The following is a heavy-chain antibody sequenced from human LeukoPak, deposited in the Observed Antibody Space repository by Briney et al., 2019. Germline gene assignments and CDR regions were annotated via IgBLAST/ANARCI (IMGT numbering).Heavy chain of an antibody. J-gene: IGHJ2*01. CDR3: ASVEMATGHWYFDL. CDR1: GGTFSSYA. V-gene: IGHV1-69*13. D-gene: IGHD5-24*01. Sequence: ASVKVSCKASGGTFSSYAISWVRQAPGQGLEWMGGMIAVFGTAKYAQKFQGKVTITADESTSTVYMELSSLRSEDTAVYYCASVEMATGHWYFDLRGRGTLVTVSS. CDR2: MIAVFGTA.